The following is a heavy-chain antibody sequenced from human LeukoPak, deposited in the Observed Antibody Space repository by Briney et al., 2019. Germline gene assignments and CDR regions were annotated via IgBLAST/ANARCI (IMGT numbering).Heavy chain of an antibody. CDR3: ARDHDGDYWYYFDY. V-gene: IGHV4-61*02. Sequence: PSLTLSLTCTVSGGSISSGSYYWSWIRQPAGKGLEWIGRIYTSGSTNYNPSLKSRVTISVDTSKNQFSLKLSSVTAADTAVYYCARDHDGDYWYYFDYWGQGTLVTVSS. CDR1: GGSISSGSYY. D-gene: IGHD4-17*01. CDR2: IYTSGST. J-gene: IGHJ4*02.